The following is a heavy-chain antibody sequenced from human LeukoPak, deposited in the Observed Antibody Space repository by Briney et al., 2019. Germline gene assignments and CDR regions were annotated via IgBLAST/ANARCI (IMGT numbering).Heavy chain of an antibody. CDR3: AREGTSGYENINDYYYYYYMDV. J-gene: IGHJ6*03. V-gene: IGHV4-38-2*02. Sequence: SETLSLTCTVSGYSISSGYYWGWIRQPPGKGLEWIGSIYHSGSTYYNPSLKSRVTISVDTSKNQFSLKLSSVTAADTAVYYCAREGTSGYENINDYYYYYYMDVWGKGTTVTVSS. CDR2: IYHSGST. D-gene: IGHD5-12*01. CDR1: GYSISSGYY.